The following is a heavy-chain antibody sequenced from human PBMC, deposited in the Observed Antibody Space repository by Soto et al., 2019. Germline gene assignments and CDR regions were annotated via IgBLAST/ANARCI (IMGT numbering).Heavy chain of an antibody. J-gene: IGHJ6*02. CDR2: IIPIFGTA. V-gene: IGHV1-69*01. Sequence: QVQLVQSGAEVKKPGSSVKVSCKASGGTFSSYAISWVRQAPGQGLEWMGGIIPIFGTANYAQKFQGRVTITADESTSTAYMELSRLRSEDTAVYYCAIPPDYDSSGYRPLYYYYGMDVWGQGTTVTVSS. CDR3: AIPPDYDSSGYRPLYYYYGMDV. CDR1: GGTFSSYA. D-gene: IGHD3-22*01.